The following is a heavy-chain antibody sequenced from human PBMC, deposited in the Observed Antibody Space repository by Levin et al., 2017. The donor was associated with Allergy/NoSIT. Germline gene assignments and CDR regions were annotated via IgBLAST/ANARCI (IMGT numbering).Heavy chain of an antibody. J-gene: IGHJ1*01. CDR1: GFTVSSNY. D-gene: IGHD6-19*01. V-gene: IGHV3-53*01. Sequence: GSLRLSCAASGFTVSSNYMSWVRQAPGKGLEWVSVIYSGGRTYYADSVKGRFTISRDNSKNTLYLQMNNLRAEDTAVYYCARDGSPVAGGAEYFQYWGQGTLVTVSS. CDR3: ARDGSPVAGGAEYFQY. CDR2: IYSGGRT.